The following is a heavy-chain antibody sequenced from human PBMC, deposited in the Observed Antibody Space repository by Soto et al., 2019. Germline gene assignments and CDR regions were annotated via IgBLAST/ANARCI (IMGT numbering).Heavy chain of an antibody. V-gene: IGHV4-39*01. CDR1: GRSIRSSSYY. Sequence: PSETLSLTFTVSGRSIRSSSYYWGWVRQPPGKGLEWIGSIYYSGSTYYNPSLKSRVTISVDTSKNQFSLKLSSVTTADTAVYYCASGVGYCSGGSCLRGYSYGPDYWGQGTLVTVSS. D-gene: IGHD2-15*01. CDR2: IYYSGST. J-gene: IGHJ4*02. CDR3: ASGVGYCSGGSCLRGYSYGPDY.